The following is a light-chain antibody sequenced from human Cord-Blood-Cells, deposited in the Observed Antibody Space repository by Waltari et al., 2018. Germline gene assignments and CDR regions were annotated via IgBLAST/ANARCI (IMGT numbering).Light chain of an antibody. CDR2: EGS. CDR3: CSYAGSSTVV. V-gene: IGLV2-23*01. Sequence: QSALTQPASVSGSPGQSITISCTGTSSDVGSFNLFSWYQQHPGKAPKLMIYEGSKRPSGVSNRFSGSKSGNTASLTISGLQAGDEADYYCCSYAGSSTVVFGGGTKLTVL. CDR1: SSDVGSFNL. J-gene: IGLJ2*01.